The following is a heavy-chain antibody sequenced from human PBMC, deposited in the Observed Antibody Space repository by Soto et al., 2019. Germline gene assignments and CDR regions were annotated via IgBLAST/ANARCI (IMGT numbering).Heavy chain of an antibody. J-gene: IGHJ4*02. D-gene: IGHD7-27*01. CDR2: ISGSGGST. CDR3: AKEVSLGSTVDLGY. V-gene: IGHV3-23*01. Sequence: PGGSLRLSCAASGFTFSIFAMSWVRQSPGKGLEWVSTISGSGGSTYYADAVKGRFSIFRDNSMGTLYLQMKSLRVEDTAIYYCAKEVSLGSTVDLGYWGQGTLVTVSS. CDR1: GFTFSIFA.